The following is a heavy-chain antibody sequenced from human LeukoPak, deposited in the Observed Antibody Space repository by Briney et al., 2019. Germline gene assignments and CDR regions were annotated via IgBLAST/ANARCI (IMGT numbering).Heavy chain of an antibody. CDR1: GGSVSSGSYY. Sequence: SETLSLTCTVSGGSVSSGSYYWSWIRQPPGKGLEWIGYIYYSGSTNYNPSLKSRVTISVDTSKNQFSLKLSSVTAADTAVCYCASERVTMVRGVPGFLDYWGQGTLVTVSS. D-gene: IGHD3-10*01. CDR3: ASERVTMVRGVPGFLDY. CDR2: IYYSGST. V-gene: IGHV4-61*01. J-gene: IGHJ4*02.